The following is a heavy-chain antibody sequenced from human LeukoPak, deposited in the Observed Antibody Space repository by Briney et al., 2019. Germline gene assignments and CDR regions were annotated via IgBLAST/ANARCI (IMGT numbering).Heavy chain of an antibody. V-gene: IGHV3-30*18. Sequence: GRSLRLSCAASGLSISDSGIHWVRQAPGKGLEWVSFIQSDGSDKFYADSVKGRFTISRDNSRNTVFLQMNSLRAEDTAVYYCAKELKLTPFDYWGQGTLVAVSS. CDR3: AKELKLTPFDY. D-gene: IGHD3-16*01. CDR2: IQSDGSDK. J-gene: IGHJ4*02. CDR1: GLSISDSG.